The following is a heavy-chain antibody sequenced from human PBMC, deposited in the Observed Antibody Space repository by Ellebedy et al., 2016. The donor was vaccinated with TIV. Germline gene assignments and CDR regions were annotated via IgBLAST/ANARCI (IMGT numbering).Heavy chain of an antibody. CDR3: ARLGLTVTTFSYYGMDV. D-gene: IGHD4-17*01. J-gene: IGHJ6*02. CDR1: GFTFSSYW. Sequence: GGSLRLXXAASGFTFSSYWMSWVRQAPGKGLEWVANIKQDGSEKYYVDSVKGRFTISRDNAKNSLYLQMNSLRDEDTAVYYCARLGLTVTTFSYYGMDVWGQGTTVTVSS. V-gene: IGHV3-7*01. CDR2: IKQDGSEK.